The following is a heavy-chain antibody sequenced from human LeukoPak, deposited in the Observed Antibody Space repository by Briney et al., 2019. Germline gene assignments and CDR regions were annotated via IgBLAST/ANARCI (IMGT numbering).Heavy chain of an antibody. CDR1: GFTFSSYS. CDR2: ISYDGSNK. Sequence: GGSLRLSCAASGFTFSSYSMNGVRQAPGGGLEWVAVISYDGSNKYYADSVKGRFTISRDNSKNTLYLQMNSLRAEDTAVYYCAKDGGLRASHDYGDYRFDYWGQGTLVTVSS. CDR3: AKDGGLRASHDYGDYRFDY. D-gene: IGHD4-17*01. J-gene: IGHJ4*02. V-gene: IGHV3-30*18.